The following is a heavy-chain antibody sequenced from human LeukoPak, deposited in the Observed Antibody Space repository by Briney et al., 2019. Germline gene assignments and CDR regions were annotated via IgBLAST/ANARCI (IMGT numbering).Heavy chain of an antibody. J-gene: IGHJ4*02. CDR2: IYPEGSEK. V-gene: IGHV3-7*01. D-gene: IGHD1-20*01. CDR3: ATISGVPEY. Sequence: GGSLRLSCAASGFTFSSYWMHWVRQAPGKGLEWVASIYPEGSEKYYVDSLKGRFTISRDNAKQSVYLQMKSLRDDDTAVYYCATISGVPEYWGQGTLVTVSS. CDR1: GFTFSSYW.